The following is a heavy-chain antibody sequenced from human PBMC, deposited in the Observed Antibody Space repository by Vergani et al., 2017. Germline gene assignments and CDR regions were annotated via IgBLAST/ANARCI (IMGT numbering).Heavy chain of an antibody. V-gene: IGHV4-61*02. Sequence: QVQLQESGPGLVKPSQTLSLTCTVSGGSISSGSYYWSLIRQPAGKGLEWIGRIYTSGSTNYNPSPKSRVTISVDTSKNQFSLKLSSVTAADTAVYYCARDDERLDVWGQGTMVTVSS. CDR3: ARDDERLDV. CDR1: GGSISSGSYY. J-gene: IGHJ3*01. CDR2: IYTSGST.